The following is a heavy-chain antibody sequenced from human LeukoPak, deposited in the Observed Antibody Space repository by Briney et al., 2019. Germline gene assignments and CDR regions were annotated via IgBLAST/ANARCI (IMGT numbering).Heavy chain of an antibody. CDR2: IYTSGST. CDR1: GGSISSYY. D-gene: IGHD5-18*01. V-gene: IGHV4-4*09. CDR3: ARGYGPYYMDV. Sequence: SETLSLTCTVSGGSISSYYWSWIRQPPGKGLEWIGYIYTSGSTNYNPSLKSRVTISVDTSKNQFSLKLSSVTAADTAVYYCARGYGPYYMDVRGKGTTVTVSS. J-gene: IGHJ6*03.